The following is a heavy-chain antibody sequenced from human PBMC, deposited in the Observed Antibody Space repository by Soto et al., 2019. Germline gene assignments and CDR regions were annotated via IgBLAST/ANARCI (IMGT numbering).Heavy chain of an antibody. Sequence: PSETLSLTCTVSGGSISGYYWSWIRQPPGKGLEWIGEINHSGSTNYNPSLKSRVTISVDTSKNQFSLKLSSVTAADTAVYYCARGYHYYYYYMDVWGQGTMVTVSS. CDR2: INHSGST. J-gene: IGHJ6*03. CDR1: GGSISGYY. CDR3: ARGYHYYYYYMDV. V-gene: IGHV4-34*01.